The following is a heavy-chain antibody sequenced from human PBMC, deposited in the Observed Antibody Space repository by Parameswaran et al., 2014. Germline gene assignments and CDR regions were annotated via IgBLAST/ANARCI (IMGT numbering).Heavy chain of an antibody. Sequence: WVRTGPWTRAEWMGWMNPKSGNTGYAQKFQGRATMTRNTSISTAYMELSSLRSEDTAVYYCARVYSSSYYYYGMDVWGQGTTVTVSS. CDR2: MNPKSGNT. D-gene: IGHD6-6*01. J-gene: IGHJ6*02. V-gene: IGHV1-8*01. CDR3: ARVYSSSYYYYGMDV.